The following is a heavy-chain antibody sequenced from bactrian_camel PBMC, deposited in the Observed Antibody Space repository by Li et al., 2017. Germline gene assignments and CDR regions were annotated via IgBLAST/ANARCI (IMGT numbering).Heavy chain of an antibody. V-gene: IGHV3S53*01. J-gene: IGHJ4*01. D-gene: IGHD5*01. CDR2: IASTGVT. Sequence: HVQLVESGGESVQAGGSLRLSCVASGRTYCMGWFRQAPGKEREGVAVIASTGVTHYADSVKNRFTISKDNAKNTLYLQMNDLKTEDTAMYYCAADVDSVCYDYSYWGQGTQVTVS. CDR1: GRTYC. CDR3: AADVDSVCYDYSY.